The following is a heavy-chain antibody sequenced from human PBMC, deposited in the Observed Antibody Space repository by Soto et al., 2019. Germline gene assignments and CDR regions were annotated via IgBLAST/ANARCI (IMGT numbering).Heavy chain of an antibody. CDR2: IRSKANSYAT. V-gene: IGHV3-73*01. CDR3: TRPRETYCGGDCYDAFDS. D-gene: IGHD2-21*02. CDR1: GFTFSGSA. J-gene: IGHJ3*02. Sequence: GGSLRLSCAASGFTFSGSAMHWVRQASGKGLEWVGRIRSKANSYATAYAASVKGRFTISRDDSKNTAYLQMNSLKTEDTAVYYCTRPRETYCGGDCYDAFDSWGQGTMVTVSS.